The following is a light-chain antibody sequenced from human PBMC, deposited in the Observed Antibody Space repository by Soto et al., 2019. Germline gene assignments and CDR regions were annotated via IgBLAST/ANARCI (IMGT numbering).Light chain of an antibody. V-gene: IGKV3-11*01. J-gene: IGKJ1*01. Sequence: EIVSTQSPATLSLSPGERATLSCRASQSVRSYLAWYQQKPGQAPRLLIYDASNRATGIPARFSGSGSGTDFTLTISSLEPEDFAVYYCQQRSNWPRTFGQGTKVDIK. CDR2: DAS. CDR3: QQRSNWPRT. CDR1: QSVRSY.